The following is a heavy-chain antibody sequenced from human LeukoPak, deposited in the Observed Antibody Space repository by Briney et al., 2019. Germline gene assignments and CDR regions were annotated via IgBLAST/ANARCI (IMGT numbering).Heavy chain of an antibody. J-gene: IGHJ3*02. CDR1: GFTFSSYA. CDR2: ISGSGGST. Sequence: GGSLRLSCAASGFTFSSYAMSWVRQAPGKGLGWVSAISGSGGSTYYADSVKGRFTISRDSSKNTLYLQMNSLRAEDTAVYYCASEEEMATMSDAFDIWGQGTMVTVSS. V-gene: IGHV3-23*01. CDR3: ASEEEMATMSDAFDI. D-gene: IGHD5-12*01.